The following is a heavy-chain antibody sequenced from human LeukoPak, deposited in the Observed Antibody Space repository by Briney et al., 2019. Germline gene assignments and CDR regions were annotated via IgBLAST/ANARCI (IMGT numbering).Heavy chain of an antibody. D-gene: IGHD6-13*01. J-gene: IGHJ4*02. V-gene: IGHV3-33*08. CDR1: GFTFSSYG. CDR3: ARGRREIQSSSWWFDY. CDR2: IWYGGSNK. Sequence: GGSLRLSCAASGFTFSSYGMHWVRQAPGKGLEWVAVIWYGGSNKYYADSVKGRFTISRDNSKNTLYLQMNSLRSEDTAVYYCARGRREIQSSSWWFDYWGQGTLVTVSS.